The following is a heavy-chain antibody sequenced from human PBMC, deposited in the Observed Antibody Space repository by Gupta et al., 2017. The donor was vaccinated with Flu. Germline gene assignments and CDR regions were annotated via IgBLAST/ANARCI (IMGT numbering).Heavy chain of an antibody. Sequence: EVQLLESGGGLVQPGGSLRLSCVAAGFTFNFHAMTWVRQAPGKGLEWVSAISGSGGTTNYAASVKGRFTVSRDNSKKTLFLQMTSLRVEDTAVYYCARDRSNYDSSGYTDYYYGMDVWAKGPRSPSP. D-gene: IGHD3-22*01. J-gene: IGHJ6*02. V-gene: IGHV3-23*01. CDR2: ISGSGGTT. CDR3: ARDRSNYDSSGYTDYYYGMDV. CDR1: GFTFNFHA.